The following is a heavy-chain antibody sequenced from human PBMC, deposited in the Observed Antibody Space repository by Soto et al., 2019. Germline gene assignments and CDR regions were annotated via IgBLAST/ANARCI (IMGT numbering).Heavy chain of an antibody. Sequence: QVQLQESGPGLVKPSQTLSLTCTVSGGSISSGGYYWSGIRQHPGKGLEWIGYLYYSGGTYYNPSLKSRVTKSVDTSKNQFPLKLSSVTAADTAVYYCAGIYSGSPGGTLRYWGQGTRVTVSS. V-gene: IGHV4-31*03. CDR1: GGSISSGGYY. J-gene: IGHJ4*02. CDR2: LYYSGGT. CDR3: AGIYSGSPGGTLRY. D-gene: IGHD1-26*01.